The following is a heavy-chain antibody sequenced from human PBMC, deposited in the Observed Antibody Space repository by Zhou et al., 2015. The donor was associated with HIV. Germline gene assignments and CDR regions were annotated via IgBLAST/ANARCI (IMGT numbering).Heavy chain of an antibody. CDR3: ARGGAVITSYYFDY. CDR2: INGGNGDT. CDR1: GYTFTTYA. V-gene: IGHV1-3*01. J-gene: IGHJ4*02. Sequence: QVHLVQSGAEVKKPGASVKVSCKASGYTFTTYAMHWVRQAPGQRLEWMGWINGGNGDTKYSQKFQGRVTITRDTSASTAYMDLSSLRSEDTAVYYCARGGAVITSYYFDYWGQGTLVTVSS. D-gene: IGHD3-16*01.